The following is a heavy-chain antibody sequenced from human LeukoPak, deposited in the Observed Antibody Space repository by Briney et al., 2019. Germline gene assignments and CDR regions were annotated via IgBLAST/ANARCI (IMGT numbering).Heavy chain of an antibody. CDR2: TYYRSKWYN. D-gene: IGHD5-12*01. CDR1: GDSVSTNSAA. V-gene: IGHV6-1*01. J-gene: IGHJ6*02. CDR3: TRDLGGYETYYYYGMDV. Sequence: SQTLSLTCVISGDSVSTNSAAWNWIRQSPSRGLEWLGRTYYRSKWYNNYAESVSSRITINPDTSKNQFCLHLNSVTPEDTAVYYCTRDLGGYETYYYYGMDVWGQGTTVTVSS.